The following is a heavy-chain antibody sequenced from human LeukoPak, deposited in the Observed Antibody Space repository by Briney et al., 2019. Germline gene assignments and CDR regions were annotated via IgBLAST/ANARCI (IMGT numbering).Heavy chain of an antibody. J-gene: IGHJ4*02. CDR1: GFTFSSYA. CDR3: AKDQSPVVTPPDY. D-gene: IGHD4-23*01. CDR2: ISGSGGST. V-gene: IGHV3-23*01. Sequence: GGSLRLSCAASGFTFSSYAMRWVRQAPGKGLEWVSAISGSGGSTYYADSVKGRFTISRDNSKNTLYLQMNSLRAEDTAVYYCAKDQSPVVTPPDYWGQGTLVTVSS.